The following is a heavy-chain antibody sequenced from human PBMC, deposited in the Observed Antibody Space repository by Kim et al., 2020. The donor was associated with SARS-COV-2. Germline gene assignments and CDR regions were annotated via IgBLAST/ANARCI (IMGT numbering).Heavy chain of an antibody. D-gene: IGHD3-10*01. J-gene: IGHJ5*02. CDR2: INDGNGNT. CDR3: AREAELYGSGSYGNWFDP. V-gene: IGHV1-3*01. CDR1: GYTFTSYA. Sequence: ASVKVSCKASGYTFTSYAMHWVRQAPGQRLEWMGWINDGNGNTKYSQKFQGRVTITRDTSASTAYMELSSLRSEDTAVYYCAREAELYGSGSYGNWFDPWGQGTLVTVAS.